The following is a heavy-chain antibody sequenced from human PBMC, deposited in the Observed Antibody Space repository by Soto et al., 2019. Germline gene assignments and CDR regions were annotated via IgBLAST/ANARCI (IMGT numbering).Heavy chain of an antibody. Sequence: ASVKVSCKASGGTFSSYAISWVRQAPGQGLEWMGGIIPIFGNTNYAQKLQGRVTMTTDTSTSTAYMELRSLRSDDTAVYYCARDPNYDFWSGYRLQYNWFDPWGQGTLLTVSS. CDR2: IIPIFGNT. V-gene: IGHV1-18*01. CDR3: ARDPNYDFWSGYRLQYNWFDP. J-gene: IGHJ5*02. D-gene: IGHD3-3*01. CDR1: GGTFSSYA.